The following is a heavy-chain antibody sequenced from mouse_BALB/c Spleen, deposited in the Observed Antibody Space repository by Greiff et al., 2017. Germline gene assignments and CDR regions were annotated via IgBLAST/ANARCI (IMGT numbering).Heavy chain of an antibody. J-gene: IGHJ3*01. CDR3: TNIGTARATWFAY. CDR1: GYSFTSYW. D-gene: IGHD3-2*01. V-gene: IGHV1-5*01. CDR2: IYPGNSDT. Sequence: VQLQQSGTVLARPGASVKMSCKASGYSFTSYWMHWVKQRPGQGLEWIGAIYPGNSDTSYNQKFKGKAKLTAVTSASTAYMELSSLTNEDSAVYYCTNIGTARATWFAYWGQGTLVTVSA.